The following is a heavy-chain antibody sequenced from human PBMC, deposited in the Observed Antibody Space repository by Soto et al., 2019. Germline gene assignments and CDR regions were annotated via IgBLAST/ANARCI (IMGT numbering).Heavy chain of an antibody. Sequence: GGSLRLSCAASGFTFSSYAMSWVRQAPGKGLEWVSAISGSGGSTYYADSVKGRFTISRDNSKNTLYLQMNSLRAEDTAVYYCAKVPNYDFRRGYFDFWGQGTLVNVSS. CDR2: ISGSGGST. D-gene: IGHD3-3*01. CDR3: AKVPNYDFRRGYFDF. CDR1: GFTFSSYA. V-gene: IGHV3-23*01. J-gene: IGHJ4*02.